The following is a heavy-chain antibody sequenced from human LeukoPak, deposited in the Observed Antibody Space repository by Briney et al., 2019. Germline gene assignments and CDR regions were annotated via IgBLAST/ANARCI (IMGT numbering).Heavy chain of an antibody. D-gene: IGHD2-15*01. CDR2: ISAYNGNT. Sequence: GASVKVSCKASGYTFTSYGISWVRQAPGQGLEWMGWISAYNGNTNYAQKLQGRVTMTTDTSTSTAYMELRSLRSDDTAVYYCARLLHVKYRSGGSCYQAAFDIWGQGTMVTVSS. CDR1: GYTFTSYG. CDR3: ARLLHVKYRSGGSCYQAAFDI. J-gene: IGHJ3*02. V-gene: IGHV1-18*01.